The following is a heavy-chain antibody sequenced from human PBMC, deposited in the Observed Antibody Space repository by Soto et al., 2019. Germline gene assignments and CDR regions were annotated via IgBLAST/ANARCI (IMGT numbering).Heavy chain of an antibody. CDR1: GFTFSRYA. J-gene: IGHJ6*02. CDR3: AKSTEQKPVRWRVYYYYGMYV. CDR2: ISGSGGST. Sequence: EVQLLESGGGLVQPGGSLRLSCAASGFTFSRYAMSWVRQAPGKGLEWVSAISGSGGSTYYADSVKGRFTISRDNSKNTLYLQMNSLRAEDTAVYYCAKSTEQKPVRWRVYYYYGMYVWGQGTTVTVSS. V-gene: IGHV3-23*01. D-gene: IGHD6-13*01.